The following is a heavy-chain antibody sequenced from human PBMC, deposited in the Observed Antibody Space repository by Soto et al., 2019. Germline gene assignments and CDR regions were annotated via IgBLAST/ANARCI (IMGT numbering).Heavy chain of an antibody. D-gene: IGHD2-15*01. V-gene: IGHV3-23*01. CDR1: RFTFSNYA. CDR2: ISDSSGRT. Sequence: EVQLLESGGGLVQPGGSLRLSCAASRFTFSNYAMNWVRQAPGKGLAWVSAISDSSGRTYYADSVKGRFTVSRDNSKNTLYLQMNSLRAEDTAVYYCPKAQYCCGGSCYGWVDAFDIWGQGTMVTVSS. CDR3: PKAQYCCGGSCYGWVDAFDI. J-gene: IGHJ3*02.